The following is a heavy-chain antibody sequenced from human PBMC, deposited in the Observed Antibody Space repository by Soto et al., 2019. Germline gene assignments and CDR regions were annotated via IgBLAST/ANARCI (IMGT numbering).Heavy chain of an antibody. CDR1: GGSIGSGDSY. V-gene: IGHV4-30-4*01. Sequence: QAQLQESGPGLVKPSQTLSLTCTVSGGSIGSGDSYWGWIRQPPGKGLEWIGYIYYSGTTSYNPSLKRRVSMSVDTSKNEFSLKMSAVTVADTAVYYCVRVNQGARADENWFDPWGQGTLVTVSS. J-gene: IGHJ5*02. CDR3: VRVNQGARADENWFDP. D-gene: IGHD6-13*01. CDR2: IYYSGTT.